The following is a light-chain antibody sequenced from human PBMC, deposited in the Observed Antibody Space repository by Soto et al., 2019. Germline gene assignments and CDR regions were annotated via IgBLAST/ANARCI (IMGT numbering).Light chain of an antibody. CDR3: QQYNSYRA. CDR2: KAS. Sequence: DIQMTQSPSTLSASVGDRVTITCRASESIDSWLAWHQQKPGRAPKLLISKASSLESGVPSRFSGSGFGTEFSLTISSLQADDFVTYYYQQYNSYRAFGQGTKVEI. J-gene: IGKJ1*01. CDR1: ESIDSW. V-gene: IGKV1-5*03.